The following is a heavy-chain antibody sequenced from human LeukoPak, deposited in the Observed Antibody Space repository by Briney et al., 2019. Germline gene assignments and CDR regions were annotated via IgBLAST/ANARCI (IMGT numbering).Heavy chain of an antibody. D-gene: IGHD3-22*01. CDR2: IIPIFGTA. J-gene: IGHJ4*02. CDR3: AREGDSSGYSEFDY. V-gene: IGHV1-69*05. Sequence: SVKVSCKASGGTFSSYAISWVRQAPGQGLEWMGGIIPIFGTANYAQKLQGRVTFTTDESTSAAYMELSSLRSEDTAVYYCAREGDSSGYSEFDYWGQGTLVTVSS. CDR1: GGTFSSYA.